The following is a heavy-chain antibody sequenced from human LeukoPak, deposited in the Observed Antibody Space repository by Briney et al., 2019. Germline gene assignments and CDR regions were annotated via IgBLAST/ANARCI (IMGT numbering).Heavy chain of an antibody. CDR2: INHSGST. V-gene: IGHV4-34*01. CDR1: GGSFSGYY. CDR3: ARVRYGGNSDVDY. D-gene: IGHD4-23*01. J-gene: IGHJ4*02. Sequence: TSSETLSLTCAVYGGSFSGYYWSWIRQPPGKGLEWIGEINHSGSTNYNPPLKSRVTISVDTSKNQFSLKLSSVTAADTAVYYCARVRYGGNSDVDYWGQGTLVTVSS.